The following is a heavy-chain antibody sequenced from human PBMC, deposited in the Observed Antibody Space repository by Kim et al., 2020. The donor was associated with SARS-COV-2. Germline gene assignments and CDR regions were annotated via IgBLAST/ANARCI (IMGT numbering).Heavy chain of an antibody. CDR1: GGSMRSYY. CDR3: ANSGSYDTWFDP. V-gene: IGHV4-59*03. CDR2: IYYSGTT. Sequence: SETLSLTCTVSGGSMRSYYWSWIRQPPGKGLEWIASIYYSGTTNYNPSLRSRVTLSVDTSKSQFSLKLTSVTAADTAVYYCANSGSYDTWFDPWGQGTLVTVSS. J-gene: IGHJ5*02. D-gene: IGHD1-26*01.